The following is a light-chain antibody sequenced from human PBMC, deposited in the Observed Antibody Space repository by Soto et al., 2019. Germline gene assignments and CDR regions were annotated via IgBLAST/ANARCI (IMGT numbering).Light chain of an antibody. Sequence: DVVMTQSPLSLPVTLGQPASISCRSSQSLVHTDGSTDLAWFQQRPGQSPRRLIYKVSNRDSGVPDRFSGSGSGTDFTLKVSRVEAEDVGIYYCMQTTHWLYTFGQGTRLEIK. CDR2: KVS. CDR1: QSLVHTDGSTD. J-gene: IGKJ5*01. CDR3: MQTTHWLYT. V-gene: IGKV2-30*02.